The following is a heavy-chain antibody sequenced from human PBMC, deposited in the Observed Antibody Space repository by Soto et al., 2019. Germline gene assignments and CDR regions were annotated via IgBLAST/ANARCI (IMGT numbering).Heavy chain of an antibody. V-gene: IGHV3-23*01. Sequence: EVQLLESGGGLVQPGGSLRLSCAASGFAFSSYAMSWVRQSSGKGLEWGAAIGGDGASTYYADSVRGRFIISRDNSKNTLFLHMASLRAEDTAVYYCTKDQDGEWWFSQGWFDPWGQGSLVTVSS. D-gene: IGHD2-15*01. CDR3: TKDQDGEWWFSQGWFDP. CDR2: IGGDGAST. J-gene: IGHJ5*02. CDR1: GFAFSSYA.